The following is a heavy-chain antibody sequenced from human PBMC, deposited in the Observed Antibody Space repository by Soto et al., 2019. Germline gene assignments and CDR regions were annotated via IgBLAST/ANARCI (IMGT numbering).Heavy chain of an antibody. D-gene: IGHD3-10*01. CDR2: IGGSGGAT. Sequence: GGSLRLSCVGSGFGFDSFAMSWVRQAPGKGLEWVSGIGGSGGATVYADSVKGRFTISGDNSRNTLYLQMNFLRGGDTAVYYCAKALWFGESSHYFDYWGQGTLVTVSS. CDR3: AKALWFGESSHYFDY. J-gene: IGHJ4*02. V-gene: IGHV3-23*01. CDR1: GFGFDSFA.